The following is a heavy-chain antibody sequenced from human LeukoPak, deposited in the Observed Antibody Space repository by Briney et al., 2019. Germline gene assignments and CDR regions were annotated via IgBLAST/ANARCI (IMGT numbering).Heavy chain of an antibody. D-gene: IGHD6-13*01. V-gene: IGHV1-46*01. Sequence: ASVKVSCKASGYTFTSYYMHWVRQAPGQGLEWMGIINPSGGSTSYAQKFQGRVTMTRDTSTSTVYMELSSLRSEDTAVYYCARDDRGSYSSSWYYYYYYGMDVWGQGTTVTVSS. CDR2: INPSGGST. CDR3: ARDDRGSYSSSWYYYYYYGMDV. CDR1: GYTFTSYY. J-gene: IGHJ6*02.